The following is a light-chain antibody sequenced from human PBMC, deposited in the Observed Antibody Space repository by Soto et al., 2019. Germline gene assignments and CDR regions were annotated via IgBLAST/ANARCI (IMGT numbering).Light chain of an antibody. Sequence: DIQMTQSPSSLSASVGDRITITCRASQSISSYLNWYQQKPGKAPKLLIYAASSLQSGVPSRFSGSGSGTEFILTISSLQSEDFGVYYCQQYNNWPPITFGQGTRLEIK. CDR2: AAS. CDR1: QSISSY. V-gene: IGKV1-39*01. CDR3: QQYNNWPPIT. J-gene: IGKJ5*01.